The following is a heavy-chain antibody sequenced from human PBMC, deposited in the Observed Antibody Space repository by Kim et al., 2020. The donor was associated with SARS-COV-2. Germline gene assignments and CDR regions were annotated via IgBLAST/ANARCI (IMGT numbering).Heavy chain of an antibody. V-gene: IGHV3-30*18. CDR2: ISYDGSNK. Sequence: GRSLRLSCAASGFTFSSYGMHWVRQAPGKGLEWVAVISYDGSNKYYADSVKGRFTISRDNSKNTLYLQMNSLRAEDTAVYYCAKDPGSITWAVPTPYFDYWGQGTLVTVSS. D-gene: IGHD2-2*01. J-gene: IGHJ4*02. CDR1: GFTFSSYG. CDR3: AKDPGSITWAVPTPYFDY.